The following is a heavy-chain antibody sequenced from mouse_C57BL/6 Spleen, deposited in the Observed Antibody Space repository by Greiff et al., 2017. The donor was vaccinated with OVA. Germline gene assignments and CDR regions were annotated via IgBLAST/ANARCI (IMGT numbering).Heavy chain of an antibody. D-gene: IGHD1-1*01. Sequence: QVHVKQSGAELVRPGASVTLSCKASGYTFTDYEMHWVKQTPVHGLEWIGAIDPETGGTAYNQKFKGKAILTADKSSSTAYMELRSLTSEDSAVYYCTPITTVYWGQGTTLTVSS. CDR1: GYTFTDYE. CDR2: IDPETGGT. CDR3: TPITTVY. J-gene: IGHJ2*01. V-gene: IGHV1-15*01.